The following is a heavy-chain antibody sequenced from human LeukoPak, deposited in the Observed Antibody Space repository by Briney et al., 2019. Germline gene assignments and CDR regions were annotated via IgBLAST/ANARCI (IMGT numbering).Heavy chain of an antibody. V-gene: IGHV1-8*01. CDR3: ARVGQAAAGYYYYYGMDV. CDR1: GYTFTSYD. J-gene: IGHJ6*02. D-gene: IGHD6-13*01. Sequence: ASVKVSCKASGYTFTSYDINWVRQATGQGLEWMGWMNPNSGNTGYAQKFQGRVTMTRNTSISTAYMELSSLRSEDTAVYYCARVGQAAAGYYYYYGMDVWGQGITVTVSS. CDR2: MNPNSGNT.